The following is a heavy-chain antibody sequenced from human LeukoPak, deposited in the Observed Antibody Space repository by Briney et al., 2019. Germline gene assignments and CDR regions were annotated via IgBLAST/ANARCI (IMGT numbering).Heavy chain of an antibody. CDR2: IIPIFGTA. CDR1: GDTFSSYT. D-gene: IGHD3-3*01. CDR3: AIYPGVRSGYYIDY. V-gene: IGHV1-69*13. Sequence: ASVKVSCKASGDTFSSYTISWVRQAPGQGLEWMGGIIPIFGTANYAQKFQGRVTITADESTSTAYMELSSLRSEDTAVYYCAIYPGVRSGYYIDYWGQGTLVTVSS. J-gene: IGHJ4*02.